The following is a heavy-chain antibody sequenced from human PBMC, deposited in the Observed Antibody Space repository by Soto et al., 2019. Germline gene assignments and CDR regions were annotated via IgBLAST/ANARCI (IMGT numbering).Heavy chain of an antibody. Sequence: QVPLQESGPGLVKPSQTLSLTCTVSGGSISSGDYYWSWIRQPPGKGLEWIGYIYYSGSTWYNPSFKSRVTISVDTSKNQFSLKLSSVTAADTAVYYCVRDRVRGSRTYAGFDPWGQGTLVTVSS. J-gene: IGHJ5*02. CDR2: IYYSGST. V-gene: IGHV4-30-4*01. CDR1: GGSISSGDYY. CDR3: VRDRVRGSRTYAGFDP. D-gene: IGHD3-10*01.